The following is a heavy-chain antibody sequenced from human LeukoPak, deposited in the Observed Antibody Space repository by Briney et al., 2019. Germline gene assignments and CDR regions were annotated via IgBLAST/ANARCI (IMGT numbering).Heavy chain of an antibody. Sequence: ASVKVSCKASGYTFTSYDINWVRQATGQGLEWMGWMNPNSGNTGYAQKFQGGVTMTRNTSISTAYMELSSLRSEDTAVYYCARGRRTVRGVYYFDYWGQGTLVTVSS. D-gene: IGHD3-10*01. CDR1: GYTFTSYD. CDR3: ARGRRTVRGVYYFDY. CDR2: MNPNSGNT. V-gene: IGHV1-8*01. J-gene: IGHJ4*02.